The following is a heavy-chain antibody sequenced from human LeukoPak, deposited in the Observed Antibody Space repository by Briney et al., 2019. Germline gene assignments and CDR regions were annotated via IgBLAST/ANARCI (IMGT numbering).Heavy chain of an antibody. CDR1: GGSISSYY. CDR3: ARHSYSGSYDFDY. V-gene: IGHV4-59*08. D-gene: IGHD1-26*01. J-gene: IGHJ4*02. Sequence: SETLSLTCTVSGGSISSYYWSWIRQPPGKGLEWIGYIYNSGSTNYNPSLKSRVTISVDTSKNQFSLKLSSVTAADTAVYYCARHSYSGSYDFDYWGQGTLVTVSS. CDR2: IYNSGST.